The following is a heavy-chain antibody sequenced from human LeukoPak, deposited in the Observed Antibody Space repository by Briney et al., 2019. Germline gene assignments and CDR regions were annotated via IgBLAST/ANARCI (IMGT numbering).Heavy chain of an antibody. CDR3: ARDVLSKAVRGGFDY. CDR2: ISYDGSNK. CDR1: GFTFSSYA. V-gene: IGHV3-30-3*01. D-gene: IGHD3-10*01. J-gene: IGHJ4*02. Sequence: PGGSLRLSCAASGFTFSSYAMHWVRQAPGKGLEWVAVISYDGSNKYYADSVKGRFTISRDNSKNTLYLQMNSLRAEDTAVYYCARDVLSKAVRGGFDYWGQGTLVTVSS.